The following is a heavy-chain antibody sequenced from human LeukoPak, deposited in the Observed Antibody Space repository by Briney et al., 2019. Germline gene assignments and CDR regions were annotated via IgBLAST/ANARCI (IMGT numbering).Heavy chain of an antibody. CDR3: ARHGGTLDYFDS. Sequence: SESLSLTCSVSNGSISTYYWSWIRQSPGKGLEWIGYISYGGATTYNPSLKRRVTISVDSPKNHFSLRLTSLTAADTALYYCARHGGTLDYFDSWGPGSLVTVSS. V-gene: IGHV4-59*08. CDR2: ISYGGAT. J-gene: IGHJ4*02. D-gene: IGHD1-26*01. CDR1: NGSISTYY.